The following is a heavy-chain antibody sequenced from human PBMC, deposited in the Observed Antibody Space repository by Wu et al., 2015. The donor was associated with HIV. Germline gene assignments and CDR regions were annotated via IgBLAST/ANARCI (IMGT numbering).Heavy chain of an antibody. CDR2: INPSGGST. D-gene: IGHD3-10*01. CDR1: GYTFTSYY. V-gene: IGHV1-46*01. Sequence: QVQLVQSGAEVKKPGASVKVSCKASGYTFTSYYMHWVRQAPGQGLEWMGIINPSGGSTSYAQKFQGRVTMTRDTSTSTVYMELSSLRSEDTAVYYCARDFGATVHYYGSGSYYPSLDYWGQGTLVTVSS. J-gene: IGHJ4*02. CDR3: ARDFGATVHYYGSGSYYPSLDY.